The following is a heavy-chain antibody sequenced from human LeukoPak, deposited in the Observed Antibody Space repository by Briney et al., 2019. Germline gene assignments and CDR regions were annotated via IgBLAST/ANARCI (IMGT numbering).Heavy chain of an antibody. CDR2: IRYDGSNK. V-gene: IGHV3-30*02. Sequence: GGSLRLSCAASGFIFNSYGMHWVRQAPGKGLEWVAFIRYDGSNKYYADSVKGRFTISRDNSKNTLYLQMNSLIVEDTAVYYCATLPYYYDSSGSYYFDYWGQGTLVTVSS. CDR1: GFIFNSYG. J-gene: IGHJ4*02. D-gene: IGHD3-22*01. CDR3: ATLPYYYDSSGSYYFDY.